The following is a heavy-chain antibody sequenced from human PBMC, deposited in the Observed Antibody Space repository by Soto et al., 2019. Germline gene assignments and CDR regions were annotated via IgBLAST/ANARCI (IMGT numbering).Heavy chain of an antibody. CDR1: GFTFSDYY. J-gene: IGHJ4*02. Sequence: GGSLRLSCAASGFTFSDYYMSWIRQAPGKGLEWVSYISSSGSTIYYADSVKGRFTISRDNAKNSLYLQMNSLRAEDTAVYYCARDLEQIGSGWYGVDYWGQGTLVTVSS. V-gene: IGHV3-11*01. D-gene: IGHD6-19*01. CDR3: ARDLEQIGSGWYGVDY. CDR2: ISSSGSTI.